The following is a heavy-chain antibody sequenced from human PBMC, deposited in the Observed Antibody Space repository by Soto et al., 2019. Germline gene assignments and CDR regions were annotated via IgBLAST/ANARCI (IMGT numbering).Heavy chain of an antibody. CDR2: XSXXGXTX. CDR1: GLTFRSYG. D-gene: IGHD2-8*01. V-gene: IGHV3-30*18. CDR3: AKSMNSYYYGMDV. Sequence: PGGSLRLSCAASGLTFRSYGMHWVRQAPGKGLEXVAXXSXXGXTXXXAXXVKGRFTISRDNSKNTLYLQMNSLRAEETAVYYCAKSMNSYYYGMDVWGQGTTVTVSS. J-gene: IGHJ6*02.